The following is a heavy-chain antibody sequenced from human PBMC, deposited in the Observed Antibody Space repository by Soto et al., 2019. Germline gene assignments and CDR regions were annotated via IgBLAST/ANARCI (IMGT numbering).Heavy chain of an antibody. D-gene: IGHD2-8*01. J-gene: IGHJ6*02. CDR2: INHSGST. CDR1: GGSFSGYY. Sequence: QVQLQQWGAGLLKPSETLSLTCAVYGGSFSGYYWSWIRQPPGKGLEWIGEINHSGSTNYNPSLKSRVTISVDTSKNQFSLKLSSVTAADTAVYYCARDRKRYCTNGVCYRPLYYYYGMDVWGQGTTVTVSS. V-gene: IGHV4-34*01. CDR3: ARDRKRYCTNGVCYRPLYYYYGMDV.